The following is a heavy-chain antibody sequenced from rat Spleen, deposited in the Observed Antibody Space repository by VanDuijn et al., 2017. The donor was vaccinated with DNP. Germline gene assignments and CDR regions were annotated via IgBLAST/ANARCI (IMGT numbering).Heavy chain of an antibody. CDR2: VSYEGTST. J-gene: IGHJ2*01. D-gene: IGHD1-4*01. CDR1: GFTFSDYY. CDR3: ACGYNY. V-gene: IGHV5-22*01. Sequence: EVQLVESGGGLVQPGRSLRLSCAASGFTFSDYYMAWVRQAPKKGLEWVASVSYEGTSTYYGDSVKGRFTISRDNAKTTLYLQMNSLRSEDTAIYYCACGYNYWGQGVMVTVSS.